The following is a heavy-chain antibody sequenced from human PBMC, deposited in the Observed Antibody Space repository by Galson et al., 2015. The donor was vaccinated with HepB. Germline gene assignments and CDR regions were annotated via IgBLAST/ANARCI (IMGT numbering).Heavy chain of an antibody. J-gene: IGHJ5*02. V-gene: IGHV3-48*01. D-gene: IGHD1-26*01. CDR1: RFSFSIHG. Sequence: SLRLSCAASRFSFSIHGMNWVRQAPGKGLEWISYISSTSSTIYYADSVKGRFIISRDNAQNSLYLRMSSLRVEDTAVYCCARDVNSGRYILDLWGQGTLVTVSS. CDR2: ISSTSSTI. CDR3: ARDVNSGRYILDL.